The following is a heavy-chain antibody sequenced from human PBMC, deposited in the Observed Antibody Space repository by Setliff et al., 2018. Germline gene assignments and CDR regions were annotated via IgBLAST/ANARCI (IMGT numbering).Heavy chain of an antibody. CDR3: AHKKMSIITFDY. CDR1: GFSLSTSGVG. D-gene: IGHD3-16*01. CDR2: IYWNDDK. V-gene: IGHV2-5*01. J-gene: IGHJ4*02. Sequence: SGPTLVNPTQTLTLTCTFSGFSLSTSGVGVGWIRQPPGKALEWLALIYWNDDKRYSPSLKSRLTITKDTSKNQVILTMTNMDPVDTATYYCAHKKMSIITFDYWGQGTLVTVSS.